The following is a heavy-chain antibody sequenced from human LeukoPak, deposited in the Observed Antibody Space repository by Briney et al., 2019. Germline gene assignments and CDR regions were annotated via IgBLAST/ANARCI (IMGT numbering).Heavy chain of an antibody. V-gene: IGHV3-33*01. CDR2: IWYDRSNQ. CDR3: ARDVASYPTD. J-gene: IGHJ4*02. D-gene: IGHD4-17*01. Sequence: GGSLRLSCATSGFALSSYGMHWVRQAPGKGLEWVAVIWYDRSNQYYADSVKGRFTISRDTSKNTLYLQMNSLRAEDTGVYYCARDVASYPTDWGQGTLVTVSS. CDR1: GFALSSYG.